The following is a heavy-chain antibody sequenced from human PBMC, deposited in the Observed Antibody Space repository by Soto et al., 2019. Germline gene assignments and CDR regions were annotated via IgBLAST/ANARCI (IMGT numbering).Heavy chain of an antibody. D-gene: IGHD3-22*01. CDR3: AXXXXNPYYDSSGYRYYYNGMDV. Sequence: GASVKVSCKASGYTFTSYAISWVRQAPGQGLEWMGWISAYNGNTNYAQKFQGRVTMTTDTSTSTAYMELRSLRSDDTAVYYCAXXXXNPYYDSSGYRYYYNGMDVWGQGTTVTVSS. CDR1: GYTFTSYA. V-gene: IGHV1-18*01. CDR2: ISAYNGNT. J-gene: IGHJ6*02.